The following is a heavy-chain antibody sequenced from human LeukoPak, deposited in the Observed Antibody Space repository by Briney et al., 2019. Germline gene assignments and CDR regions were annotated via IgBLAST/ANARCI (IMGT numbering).Heavy chain of an antibody. CDR3: ARIHGYSGYWLFDY. CDR1: GFSLSTSGMC. D-gene: IGHD6-13*01. J-gene: IGHJ4*02. Sequence: SGPTLVNPTQTLTLTCTFSGFSLSTSGMCVSWIRQPPGKALEWLARIDWDDDKFYSTSLKTRLTISKDTSKNQVVLTMTNMDPVDTATYYCARIHGYSGYWLFDYWGQGTLVTVPS. V-gene: IGHV2-70*17. CDR2: IDWDDDK.